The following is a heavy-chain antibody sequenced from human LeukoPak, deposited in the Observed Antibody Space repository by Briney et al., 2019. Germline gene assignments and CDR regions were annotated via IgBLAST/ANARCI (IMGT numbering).Heavy chain of an antibody. CDR2: ISSSGSTI. J-gene: IGHJ4*02. CDR1: GFSFSSYE. Sequence: GGSLRLSCASSGFSFSSYEMTCVRQAPGKGLEWVSYISSSGSTIYYADSVKGRFTISRDNAKNSLYLQMNSLRAEDTAVYFCARGSRNFEYWGQGTLVTVSS. D-gene: IGHD1-14*01. CDR3: ARGSRNFEY. V-gene: IGHV3-48*03.